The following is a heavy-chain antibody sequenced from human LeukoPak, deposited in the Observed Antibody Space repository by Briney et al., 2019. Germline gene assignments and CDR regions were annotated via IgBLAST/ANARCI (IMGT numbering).Heavy chain of an antibody. Sequence: SETLSLTCTVSGGSISSYYWSWIRQPAGKGLEWIGRIYSSGSTNYNPSLKSRVTMSVDTSKNQFSLKLSSVTAADTAVYYCAGSTVTTYPDAFDIWGQGTMVTVSS. V-gene: IGHV4-4*07. CDR3: AGSTVTTYPDAFDI. J-gene: IGHJ3*02. CDR1: GGSISSYY. D-gene: IGHD4-17*01. CDR2: IYSSGST.